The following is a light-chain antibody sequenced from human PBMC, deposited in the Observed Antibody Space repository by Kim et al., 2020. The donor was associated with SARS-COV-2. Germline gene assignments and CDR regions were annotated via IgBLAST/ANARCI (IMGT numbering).Light chain of an antibody. J-gene: IGKJ5*01. V-gene: IGKV3-20*01. CDR3: QQYGSSVT. CDR1: QSVSSHY. CDR2: ATT. Sequence: ETVLTQSPGTLSLSPGERATLSCRASQSVSSHYLAWFQQQAGQAPRLLIHATTSRATGIPDRFSGSGSGTDFTLTISRLEPEDFAVYYCQQYGSSVTFGQGTRLEIK.